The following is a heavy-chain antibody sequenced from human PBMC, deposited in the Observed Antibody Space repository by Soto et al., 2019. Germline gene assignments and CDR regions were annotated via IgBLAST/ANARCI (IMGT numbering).Heavy chain of an antibody. D-gene: IGHD4-4*01. CDR1: GFTFGDYA. CDR2: IRSKAYGGTT. CDR3: TRVPALATVTTSRHRGYYGMDV. J-gene: IGHJ6*02. Sequence: GGSLRLSCTASGFTFGDYAMSWFRQAPGKGLEWVGFIRSKAYGGTTEYAASVKGRFTISRDDSKSIAYLQMNSLKTEDTAVYYCTRVPALATVTTSRHRGYYGMDVWGQGTTVTVSS. V-gene: IGHV3-49*03.